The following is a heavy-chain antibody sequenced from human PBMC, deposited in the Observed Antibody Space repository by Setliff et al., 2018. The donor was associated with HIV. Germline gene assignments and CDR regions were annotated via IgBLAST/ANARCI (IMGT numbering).Heavy chain of an antibody. V-gene: IGHV3-7*01. CDR3: ARKLRPGHGVDV. D-gene: IGHD3-10*01. CDR1: RFDFNNYW. CDR2: IGQDGSEK. J-gene: IGHJ6*02. Sequence: GGSLRLSCAASRFDFNNYWMCWVRQAPGKGLEWVANIGQDGSEKNYVDSVKGRFTISRDNAKNSMDLQMNSLRAEDTAIYYCARKLRPGHGVDVWGQGTTVTASS.